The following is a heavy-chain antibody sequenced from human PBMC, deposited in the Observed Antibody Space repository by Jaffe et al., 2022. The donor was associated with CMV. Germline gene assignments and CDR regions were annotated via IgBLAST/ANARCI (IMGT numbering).Heavy chain of an antibody. CDR1: GGSISSYY. Sequence: QVQLQESGPGLVKPSETLSLTCTVSGGSISSYYWSWIRQPPGKGLEWIGYIYYSGSTNYNPSLKSRVTISVDTSKNQFSLKLSSVTAADTAVYYCARGGEVGGRITMTPYDYWGQGTLVTVSS. CDR2: IYYSGST. D-gene: IGHD3-22*01. CDR3: ARGGEVGGRITMTPYDY. J-gene: IGHJ4*02. V-gene: IGHV4-59*01.